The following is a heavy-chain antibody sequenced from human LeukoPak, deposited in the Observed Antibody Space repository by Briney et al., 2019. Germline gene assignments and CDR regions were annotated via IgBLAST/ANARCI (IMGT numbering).Heavy chain of an antibody. CDR2: ISGSGGST. D-gene: IGHD2-2*01. Sequence: GGSLRLSCAASGFTFSSYAMSWVRQAPGKGLEWVSAISGSGGSTYYADSVKGRFTISRDNSKNTLYLQMNSLRAEGTAVYYCAKDQEYHPPYYYYGMDVWGQGTTVTVSS. CDR3: AKDQEYHPPYYYYGMDV. V-gene: IGHV3-23*01. J-gene: IGHJ6*02. CDR1: GFTFSSYA.